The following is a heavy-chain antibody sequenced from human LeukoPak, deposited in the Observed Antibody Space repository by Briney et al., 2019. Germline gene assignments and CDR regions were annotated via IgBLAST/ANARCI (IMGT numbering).Heavy chain of an antibody. D-gene: IGHD2-15*01. CDR2: ISSNGGST. V-gene: IGHV3-64*01. J-gene: IGHJ6*03. CDR1: GFTFSSYA. CDR3: ARDSAGHYHYYYMDV. Sequence: GGSLRLSCAASGFTFSSYAMHWGRQAPGKGLEYVSAISSNGGSTYYANSVKGRFTISRDNSKNTLYLQMGSLRAEDMAVYYCARDSAGHYHYYYMDVWGKGTTVTISS.